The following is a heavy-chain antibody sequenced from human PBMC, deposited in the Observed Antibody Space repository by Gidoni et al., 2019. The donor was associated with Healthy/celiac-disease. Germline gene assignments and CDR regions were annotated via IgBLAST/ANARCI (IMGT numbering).Heavy chain of an antibody. J-gene: IGHJ3*02. CDR2: ISWNSCSI. CDR3: ARLHYYDSSGYSLYDAFDI. D-gene: IGHD3-22*01. Sequence: EVQLVESGGGWVQPGRSLRLSCAASGFNFDEYAMPWVRQAPGKGRGWVSVISWNSCSIGYADSVKGRFTISRDNAKNSLYLQMNSLRAEDTALYYCARLHYYDSSGYSLYDAFDIWGQGTMVTVSS. CDR1: GFNFDEYA. V-gene: IGHV3-9*01.